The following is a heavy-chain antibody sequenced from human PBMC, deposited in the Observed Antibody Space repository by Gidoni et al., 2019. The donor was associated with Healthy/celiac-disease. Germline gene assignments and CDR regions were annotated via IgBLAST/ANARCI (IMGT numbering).Heavy chain of an antibody. CDR2: ISGSGGST. CDR1: GFTFSSYA. V-gene: IGHV3-23*01. Sequence: EVPLLESGGGLVQPGGSLRLSCAASGFTFSSYAMSWVRQAPGKGLVWVSAISGSGGSTYYADPVKGRFTISRDNSKNTLYLQMNSLRAEDTAVYYCAKDTGWVEPDYYYGMDVWGQGTTVTVSS. CDR3: AKDTGWVEPDYYYGMDV. J-gene: IGHJ6*02. D-gene: IGHD6-19*01.